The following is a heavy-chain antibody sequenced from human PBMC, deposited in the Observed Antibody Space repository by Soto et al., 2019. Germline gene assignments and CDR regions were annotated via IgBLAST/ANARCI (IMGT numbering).Heavy chain of an antibody. V-gene: IGHV3-23*01. CDR2: ISDGGDLI. J-gene: IGHJ4*02. D-gene: IGHD2-15*01. CDR3: AKRQGTGLAAKNFDF. Sequence: QTGGSLRLSCAASGFPFSNHAMSWVRQAPGKGLEWVSGISDGGDLIYYADSVKGRFSMSRNNSENMLYLQMTNRRAEDTAIYFCAKRQGTGLAAKNFDFWGQGTLVTVSS. CDR1: GFPFSNHA.